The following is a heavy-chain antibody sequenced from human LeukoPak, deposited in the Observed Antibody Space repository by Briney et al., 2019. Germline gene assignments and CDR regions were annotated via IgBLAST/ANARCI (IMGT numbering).Heavy chain of an antibody. CDR1: GGSISSYY. V-gene: IGHV4-59*01. Sequence: SETLSLTCTVSGGSISSYYWSWIRQPPGKGLEWIGYIYYSGSTNYNPSLKSRVTISVDTSKNQFSLKLSSVTAADTAVCYCARGGTVTTSSFDYWGQGTLVTVSS. D-gene: IGHD4-17*01. J-gene: IGHJ4*02. CDR3: ARGGTVTTSSFDY. CDR2: IYYSGST.